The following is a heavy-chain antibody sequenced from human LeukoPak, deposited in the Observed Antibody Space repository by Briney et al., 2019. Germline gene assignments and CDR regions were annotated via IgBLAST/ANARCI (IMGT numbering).Heavy chain of an antibody. J-gene: IGHJ4*02. V-gene: IGHV3-11*06. CDR2: ISSSSSYT. CDR1: GFTFSDYC. D-gene: IGHD2-15*01. Sequence: GGSLRLSCAASGFTFSDYCMSWIRQAPGKGLEWVSYISSSSSYTNSADSVKGRFTISRDNAKNSLYLQMNSLRAEDTAVYYCARDEGYCSGGSCYSNYWGQGTLVTVSS. CDR3: ARDEGYCSGGSCYSNY.